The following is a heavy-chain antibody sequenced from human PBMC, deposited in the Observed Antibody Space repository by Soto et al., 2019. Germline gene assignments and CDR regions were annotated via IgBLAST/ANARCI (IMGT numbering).Heavy chain of an antibody. J-gene: IGHJ5*02. CDR1: GFTFGDYA. CDR3: TSGRAYDFWSGPIFDP. V-gene: IGHV3-49*03. CDR2: IRSKAYGGTT. D-gene: IGHD3-3*01. Sequence: GGSHRLSCTASGFTFGDYAMSWFRQAPGKGLEWVAFIRSKAYGGTTEYAASVKGRFTISRDDSKSIAYLQMNSLKTEDTAVYYCTSGRAYDFWSGPIFDPWGQGTLVTVSS.